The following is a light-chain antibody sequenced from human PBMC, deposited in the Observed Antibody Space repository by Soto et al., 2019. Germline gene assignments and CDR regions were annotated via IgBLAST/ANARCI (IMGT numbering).Light chain of an antibody. Sequence: EIVVTQSPGTLSLSAGESATLSCRGSQSLSSNYLAWYQQKPGQAPRLLIYGVSSRATGVPVSFSGSGSGTDFTLTISRLEPEDFAVYYCQQYVSAPITCGQGTRLEIK. J-gene: IGKJ5*01. CDR2: GVS. V-gene: IGKV3-20*01. CDR1: QSLSSNY. CDR3: QQYVSAPIT.